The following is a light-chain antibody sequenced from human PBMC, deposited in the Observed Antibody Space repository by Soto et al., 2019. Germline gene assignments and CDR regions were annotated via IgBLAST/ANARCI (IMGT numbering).Light chain of an antibody. CDR2: TAS. Sequence: DIKMTQSPSSLSVSVGDRVTITCRASQSIVSYLNWYQQKLGKAPKLLIYTASNLLRGVPSRFSGSGSGTDFTLTISNLQHEDFATYYCQQSYSTPRTFGQGTKLEIK. J-gene: IGKJ2*02. V-gene: IGKV1-39*01. CDR1: QSIVSY. CDR3: QQSYSTPRT.